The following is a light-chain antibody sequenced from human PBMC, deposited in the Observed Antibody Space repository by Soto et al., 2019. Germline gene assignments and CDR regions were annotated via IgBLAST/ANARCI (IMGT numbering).Light chain of an antibody. CDR2: GNS. V-gene: IGLV1-40*01. J-gene: IGLJ2*01. Sequence: QLVLTQPPSVSGAPGQRVTISCTGSSSNIGAGYDVHWYQQLPGTAPKLLIYGNSNRPSGVPDRFSGSKSGTSASLAITGLQAEDEADYYCQSYDSSLSGSVVFGGGTKVT. CDR1: SSNIGAGYD. CDR3: QSYDSSLSGSVV.